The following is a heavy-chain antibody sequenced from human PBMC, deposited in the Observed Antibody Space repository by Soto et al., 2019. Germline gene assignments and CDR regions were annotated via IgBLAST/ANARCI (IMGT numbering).Heavy chain of an antibody. J-gene: IGHJ3*02. CDR2: IYHSGSS. CDR1: GGSISSSNW. V-gene: IGHV4-4*02. CDR3: ARTTLGATTSAFDI. D-gene: IGHD1-26*01. Sequence: SETLSLTCGVSGGSISSSNWWSWVRQPPGKGLEWIGEIYHSGSSNYNPSLKSRVTISVDKSKNQFSLKLSSVTAADTAVYYCARTTLGATTSAFDIWGQGTMVTVSS.